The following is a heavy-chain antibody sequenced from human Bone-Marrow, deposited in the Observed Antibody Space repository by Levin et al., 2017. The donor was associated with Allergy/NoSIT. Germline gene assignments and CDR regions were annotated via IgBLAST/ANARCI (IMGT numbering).Heavy chain of an antibody. D-gene: IGHD2-2*01. J-gene: IGHJ4*02. Sequence: GGSLRLSCAASGFTFSNYAMTWVRQAPGKGLEWVSGISGSGGSTDYADSVKGRFTISRDTSKNTLYLQMNNLRAEDTAVYYCAKSSARDYHGYHLDYWGQGTLVTVSS. V-gene: IGHV3-23*01. CDR1: GFTFSNYA. CDR3: AKSSARDYHGYHLDY. CDR2: ISGSGGST.